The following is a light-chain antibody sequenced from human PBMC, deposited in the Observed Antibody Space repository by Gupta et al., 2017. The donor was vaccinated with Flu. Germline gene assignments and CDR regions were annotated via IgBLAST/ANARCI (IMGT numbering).Light chain of an antibody. CDR3: QQYGSSFWA. Sequence: ETVLTQSPGTLSLSPGERATLSCRASQSVRSGYIAWYQQKPGQAPRLLIYGASSRATGIPDRFSGSGSGTDFTLTISRLEPEDFAVYYCQQYGSSFWAFGQGTKVEIK. J-gene: IGKJ1*01. CDR2: GAS. V-gene: IGKV3-20*01. CDR1: QSVRSGY.